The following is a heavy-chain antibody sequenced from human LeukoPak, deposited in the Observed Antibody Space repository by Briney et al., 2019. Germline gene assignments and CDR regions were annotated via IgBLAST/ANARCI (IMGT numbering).Heavy chain of an antibody. CDR2: IYTSGST. V-gene: IGHV4-4*07. CDR3: ARVRDYYDSSGYYLDY. J-gene: IGHJ4*02. CDR1: GGSISSYY. Sequence: SETLYLTKTVSGGSISSYYWSWIRQPAGKGLEWIGRIYTSGSTNYNPSLKSRVTMSVDTSKNQFSLKLSSVTAADTAVYYCARVRDYYDSSGYYLDYWGQGTLVTVSS. D-gene: IGHD3-22*01.